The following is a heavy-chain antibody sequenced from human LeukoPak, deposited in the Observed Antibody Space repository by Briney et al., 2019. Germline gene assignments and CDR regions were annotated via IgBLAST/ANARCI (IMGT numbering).Heavy chain of an antibody. CDR1: GHSFTSYW. CDR2: IYPGDSDT. Sequence: GESLKISCKDSGHSFTSYWISWVRQMPGKGLEWMGIIYPGDSDTRYSPSFQGQVTISADKSINTAYLQWSSLKASDTAMYYCVLAGSGSYYFDYWGQGILVTVSS. V-gene: IGHV5-51*01. D-gene: IGHD3-10*01. J-gene: IGHJ4*02. CDR3: VLAGSGSYYFDY.